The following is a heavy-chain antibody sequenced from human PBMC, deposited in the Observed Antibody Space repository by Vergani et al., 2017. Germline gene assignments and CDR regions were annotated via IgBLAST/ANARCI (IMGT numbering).Heavy chain of an antibody. D-gene: IGHD7-27*01. Sequence: QVQLVESGGGVVQPGRSLRLSCAASGFTFSSYGMHWVRQAPGKGLEWVAVIWYDGSNKYYADSVKGRFTISRDNSKNTLYLQMNSLRAEDTAVYYCARHDKQGRAFDIWGQGTMVTVCS. J-gene: IGHJ3*02. CDR1: GFTFSSYG. CDR3: ARHDKQGRAFDI. V-gene: IGHV3-33*01. CDR2: IWYDGSNK.